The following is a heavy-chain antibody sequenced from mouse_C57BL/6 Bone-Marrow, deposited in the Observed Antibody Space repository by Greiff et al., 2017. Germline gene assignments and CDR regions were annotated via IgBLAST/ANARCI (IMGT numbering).Heavy chain of an antibody. CDR3: ARSLYYYGSPWFVY. V-gene: IGHV1-55*01. D-gene: IGHD1-1*01. CDR1: GYTFTSYW. J-gene: IGHJ2*01. CDR2: ICPGSGST. Sequence: QVQLQQPGAELVKPGASVKMSCKASGYTFTSYWITWVKQRPGQGLEWIGDICPGSGSTNYNEKFKSKAPLTVDTSSSTAYMQLSSLTSEDSAVYDCARSLYYYGSPWFVYWGQGTTRTVSS.